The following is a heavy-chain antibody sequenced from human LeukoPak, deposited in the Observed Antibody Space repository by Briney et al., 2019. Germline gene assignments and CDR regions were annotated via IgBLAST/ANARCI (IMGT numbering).Heavy chain of an antibody. CDR3: ARPVYYYCYYMDV. CDR1: GYSISTGHY. CDR2: IYHSGST. V-gene: IGHV4-38-2*01. Sequence: SETLSLTCAVSGYSISTGHYWGWIRQPPGKGLEWIGSIYHSGSTYYNPSLKSRVTISVDTSKNQFSLKLSSVTAADTAVYYCARPVYYYCYYMDVWGKGTTVTVSS. J-gene: IGHJ6*03.